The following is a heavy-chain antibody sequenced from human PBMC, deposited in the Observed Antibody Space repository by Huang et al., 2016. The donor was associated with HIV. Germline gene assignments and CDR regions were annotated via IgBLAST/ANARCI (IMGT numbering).Heavy chain of an antibody. Sequence: QVQVVESGGGVVQPGGALRLSCAASRFTFHLYVMHWVLQATGKGLEWVAFIRYDGNDKYYADSIKGRFTISRDNSKNMLYLQMNSLRVEDTAVYYCAAGAVTGSFDYWGQGTLVTVSS. D-gene: IGHD6-19*01. CDR2: IRYDGNDK. J-gene: IGHJ4*02. V-gene: IGHV3-30*02. CDR3: AAGAVTGSFDY. CDR1: RFTFHLYV.